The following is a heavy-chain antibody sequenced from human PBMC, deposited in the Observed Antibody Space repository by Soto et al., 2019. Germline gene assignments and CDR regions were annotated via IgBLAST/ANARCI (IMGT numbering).Heavy chain of an antibody. J-gene: IGHJ5*02. D-gene: IGHD4-4*01. Sequence: GGSLRLSCAASGFTFSHAWMSWVRQAPGKGLEWVGRIKSKADGETKDYGAPVRGRFTISRDDSQDILYLHMNSLRIEDTAVYYCCVIKRRDQYSTSGYWFDPWGPGALVTVSS. CDR2: IKSKADGETK. V-gene: IGHV3-15*01. CDR1: GFTFSHAW. CDR3: CVIKRRDQYSTSGYWFDP.